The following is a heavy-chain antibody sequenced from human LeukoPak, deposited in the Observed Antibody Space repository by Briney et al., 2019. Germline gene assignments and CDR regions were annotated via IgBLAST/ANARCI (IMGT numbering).Heavy chain of an antibody. Sequence: PGGSLRLSCTASGFTFSNYDMGWVRQAPGKGLEWVSVSRGSGDRTYYADSVKGRFTISKDNSKNTVYMQMNSLRAEDTAVYFCAKGGINGGTFDYWGQGTLVTVSS. CDR1: GFTFSNYD. J-gene: IGHJ4*02. V-gene: IGHV3-23*01. CDR3: AKGGINGGTFDY. CDR2: SRGSGDRT. D-gene: IGHD3-16*01.